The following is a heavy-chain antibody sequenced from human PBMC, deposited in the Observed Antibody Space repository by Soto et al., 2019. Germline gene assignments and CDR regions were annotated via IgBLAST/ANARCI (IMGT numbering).Heavy chain of an antibody. V-gene: IGHV3-53*01. CDR1: GFTVSSNY. CDR2: LNSGGST. Sequence: EVQVVESGGGLIQPGGSLKLSCAASGFTVSSNYMSWVRQAPGKGLEWVSVLNSGGSTYYADSVKGRFTISRDNSKNMLYLQLNTLRVEDTAVYYCARDSGRPDYSYHGLDVWGQGTTVTVSS. J-gene: IGHJ6*02. CDR3: ARDSGRPDYSYHGLDV. D-gene: IGHD3-10*01.